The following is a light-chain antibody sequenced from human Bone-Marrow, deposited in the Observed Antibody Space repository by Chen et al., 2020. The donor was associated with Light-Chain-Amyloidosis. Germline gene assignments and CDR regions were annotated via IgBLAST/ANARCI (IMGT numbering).Light chain of an antibody. CDR2: AES. CDR1: KNINYY. J-gene: IGKJ4*01. V-gene: IGKV1-39*01. Sequence: DIQMTQSPSSLSASVGDRVTITCRASKNINYYLNWHQQKPGKAPKLLIYAESRLQSGVPSRFSGSGSGTDFTLTISSLQPEDFATYYCQQSYSTLTFGGGTKVEVK. CDR3: QQSYSTLT.